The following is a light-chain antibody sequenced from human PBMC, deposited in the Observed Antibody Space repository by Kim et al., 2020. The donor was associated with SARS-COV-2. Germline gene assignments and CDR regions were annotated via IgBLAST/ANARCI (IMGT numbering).Light chain of an antibody. J-gene: IGKJ4*01. CDR1: QTISNY. CDR3: QQSYTGLT. Sequence: DIQMTQSPSSLSASVGDRVTITCRASQTISNYLNWYQQKSGKAPRLLIYAASTLHGGVPSRFSGSGSETEFTLTISSLQHEDFATYYCQQSYTGLTFGGGTKVDIK. CDR2: AAS. V-gene: IGKV1-39*01.